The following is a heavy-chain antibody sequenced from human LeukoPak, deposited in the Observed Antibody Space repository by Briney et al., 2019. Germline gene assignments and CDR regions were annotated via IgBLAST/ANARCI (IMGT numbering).Heavy chain of an antibody. CDR2: ISSSSSYI. CDR1: GFTFKTFA. D-gene: IGHD3-22*01. V-gene: IGHV3-21*01. CDR3: ASEIYYYDSKRGEFDY. Sequence: GGSLRLSCVASGFTFKTFAMTWVRQAPGKGLEWVSSISSSSSYIYYADSVKGRFTISRDNAENSLYLQMNSLRAEGTAVYYCASEIYYYDSKRGEFDYWGQGTLVTVSS. J-gene: IGHJ4*02.